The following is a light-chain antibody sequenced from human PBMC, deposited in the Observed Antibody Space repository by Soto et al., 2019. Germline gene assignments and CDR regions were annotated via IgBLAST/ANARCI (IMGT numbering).Light chain of an antibody. J-gene: IGLJ1*01. V-gene: IGLV2-23*01. CDR1: SSDVGSYNI. CDR2: EGS. Sequence: QSVLTQPASVSGSPGQSITISCTGTSSDVGSYNIVSWYQQYPGKAPKLMIYEGSKRPSGVSIRFSGSKSGNTASLTISGLQAEDVADYYCCSYAGSDTYVFGTGTKVTVL. CDR3: CSYAGSDTYV.